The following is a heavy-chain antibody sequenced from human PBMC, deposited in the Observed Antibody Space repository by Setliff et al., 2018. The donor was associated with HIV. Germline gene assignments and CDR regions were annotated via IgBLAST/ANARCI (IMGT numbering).Heavy chain of an antibody. J-gene: IGHJ3*02. CDR2: INTNSENP. Sequence: ASVKVSCKASGNTFTSHAINWVRQAPGQGLEWMGWINTNSENPTYAQGFTGRFVFSLDTSVNTAYLQISSLKAEDTAIYYCARAYDFWSGYYTTEVNAFDIWGQGTMVTVSS. CDR1: GNTFTSHA. V-gene: IGHV7-4-1*02. CDR3: ARAYDFWSGYYTTEVNAFDI. D-gene: IGHD3-3*01.